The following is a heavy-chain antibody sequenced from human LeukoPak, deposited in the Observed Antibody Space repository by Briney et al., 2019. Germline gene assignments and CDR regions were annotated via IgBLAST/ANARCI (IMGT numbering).Heavy chain of an antibody. CDR3: ARDPLTLYDYYMDV. J-gene: IGHJ6*03. V-gene: IGHV3-7*01. Sequence: GGSLTLSCAASGFTFSSYWMSWVRQAPGQGLEWVAKIKQDGSEKYYGDSVKGRFTISRDNAKNSLYLQMNSLRAEDTAVYYCARDPLTLYDYYMDVWGKGTTVTVSS. CDR1: GFTFSSYW. CDR2: IKQDGSEK. D-gene: IGHD3-9*01.